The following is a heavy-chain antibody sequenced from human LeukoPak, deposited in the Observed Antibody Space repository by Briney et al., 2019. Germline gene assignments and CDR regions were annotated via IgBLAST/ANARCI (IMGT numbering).Heavy chain of an antibody. J-gene: IGHJ3*02. CDR2: IYYSGST. D-gene: IGHD3-10*01. V-gene: IGHV4-30-4*01. CDR1: GGSISSGGYY. CDR3: VTAYRSGSCCDGFDI. Sequence: SETLSLTCTVSGGSISSGGYYWNWIRQPPGKGLEWIGYIYYSGSTYYNPSLKNRVTISVDKSKSQISLSVRSVTAADTAVYYCVTAYRSGSCCDGFDIWGQGTMVTVSS.